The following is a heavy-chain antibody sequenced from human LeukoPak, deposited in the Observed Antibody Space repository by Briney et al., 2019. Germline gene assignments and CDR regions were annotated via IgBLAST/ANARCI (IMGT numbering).Heavy chain of an antibody. CDR2: IFPSGGEI. CDR1: IFTFSTFA. V-gene: IGHV3-23*01. J-gene: IGHJ4*02. Sequence: GGSLRLSCAASIFTFSTFAMIWVRQPPGKGLEWVSSIFPSGGEIHYADSVRGRFTISRDNSKSTLSLQMNSLRAEDTAIYYCATYRQVLLPFESWGQGTLVTVSS. CDR3: ATYRQVLLPFES. D-gene: IGHD2-8*02.